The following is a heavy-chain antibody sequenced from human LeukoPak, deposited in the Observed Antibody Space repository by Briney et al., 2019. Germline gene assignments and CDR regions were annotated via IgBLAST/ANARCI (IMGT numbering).Heavy chain of an antibody. CDR1: DGSISGYY. CDR3: ARGGGSRGYYFFDY. J-gene: IGHJ4*02. V-gene: IGHV4-4*07. CDR2: IYISGST. Sequence: PSETLSLTCTVSDGSISGYYWTWIRRPAGKGLEWIGRIYISGSTNYNPSLKSRVTMSIDTSKNQFSLKLSSVTAADTAVYYCARGGGSRGYYFFDYWGQGTLVTVSS. D-gene: IGHD3-22*01.